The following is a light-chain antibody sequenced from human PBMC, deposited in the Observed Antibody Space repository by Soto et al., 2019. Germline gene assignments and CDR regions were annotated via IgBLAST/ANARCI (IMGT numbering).Light chain of an antibody. J-gene: IGLJ2*01. V-gene: IGLV1-40*01. Sequence: QSVLTQPPSVSGAPGQRVTISCTGSSSNIGAGYDVHWYQQLPGTAPKLLIYGNSNRPSGVPDRSSGSKSDTSAALAIARLEAEDDVDYYCQSYDSSLSGGVFGGGTKLTVL. CDR2: GNS. CDR1: SSNIGAGYD. CDR3: QSYDSSLSGGV.